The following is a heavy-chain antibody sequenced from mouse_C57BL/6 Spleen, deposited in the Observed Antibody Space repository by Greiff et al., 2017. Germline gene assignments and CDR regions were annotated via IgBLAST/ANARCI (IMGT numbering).Heavy chain of an antibody. J-gene: IGHJ3*01. V-gene: IGHV5-6*01. CDR3: ARHAPFAP. Sequence: EVKLVESGGDLVKPGGSLKLSCAASGFTFSSYGMSWVRQTPDKRLEWVATISSGGSYTYYPDSVKGRFTISRDNAKNTLYLQMSSLKSEDTAMYYCARHAPFAPWGQGTLVTVSA. CDR1: GFTFSSYG. CDR2: ISSGGSYT.